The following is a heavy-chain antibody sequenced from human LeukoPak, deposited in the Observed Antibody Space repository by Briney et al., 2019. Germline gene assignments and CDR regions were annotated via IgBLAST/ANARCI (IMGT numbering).Heavy chain of an antibody. V-gene: IGHV4-31*03. CDR2: IYYSGST. Sequence: PSETLCLTCTVSGGSISSGGYYWSWIRQRPGKGLEWIGYIYYSGSTYYNPSLKSRVTISVDTSKNQFSLKLSSVTAADTAVYYCAREYAAGNWFDPWGQGTLVTVSS. CDR1: GGSISSGGYY. CDR3: AREYAAGNWFDP. J-gene: IGHJ5*02.